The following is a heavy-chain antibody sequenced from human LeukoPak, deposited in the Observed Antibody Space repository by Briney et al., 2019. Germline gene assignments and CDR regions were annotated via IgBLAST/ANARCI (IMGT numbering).Heavy chain of an antibody. J-gene: IGHJ4*02. CDR2: INSNSGAR. CDR3: ARGRGGATTGFDH. CDR1: GYTFSGYY. Sequence: ASVKVSCKASGYTFSGYYMHWVRQAPGQGLESMGWINSNSGARNYAPKFQGRVTFSRDNSTSTAYMELSSLRSDDTAIYYCARGRGGATTGFDHWGQGTLVTVSS. V-gene: IGHV1-2*02. D-gene: IGHD1-26*01.